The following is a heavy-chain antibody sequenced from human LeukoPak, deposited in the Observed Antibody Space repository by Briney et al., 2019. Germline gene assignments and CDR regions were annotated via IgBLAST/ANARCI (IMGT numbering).Heavy chain of an antibody. CDR1: GYTFTSYD. CDR2: MNPNSGNT. V-gene: IGHV1-8*03. D-gene: IGHD2-2*01. Sequence: ASVKVSCKASGYTFTSYDINLVRQATGQGLEWMGWMNPNSGNTGYAQKFQGRVTITRNTSISTAYMELSSLRSEDTAVYYCARAVGTSCYYLGYWGQGTLVTVSS. CDR3: ARAVGTSCYYLGY. J-gene: IGHJ4*02.